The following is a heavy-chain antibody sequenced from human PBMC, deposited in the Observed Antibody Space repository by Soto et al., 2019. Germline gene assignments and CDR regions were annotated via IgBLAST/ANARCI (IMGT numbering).Heavy chain of an antibody. CDR1: GYTFTSYG. CDR2: VTDYNDER. Sequence: QVQLVQSGAEVKKPGASLRVSCKASGYTFTSYGINWARQAPGQGLEWIGWVTDYNDERKFAEKFQDRLSMTTDTATTKALMALRSLRSDETAMYFCATFDFWSCYSQDHWGQGTLVTVSS. D-gene: IGHD3-3*01. J-gene: IGHJ4*02. V-gene: IGHV1-18*04. CDR3: ATFDFWSCYSQDH.